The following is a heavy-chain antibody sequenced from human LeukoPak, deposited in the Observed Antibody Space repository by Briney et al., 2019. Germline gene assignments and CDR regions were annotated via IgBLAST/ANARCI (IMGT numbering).Heavy chain of an antibody. CDR3: ARHRPGERRFDP. Sequence: PSETPSLTCTVSGGSISSDYWSWIRQPPGKGLEWVGYINYSGNTNSNPSLKSRVTISVDTSKNQFSLKLISVTAADTAVYYCARHRPGERRFDPWGQGTLVTVSS. J-gene: IGHJ5*02. D-gene: IGHD3-16*01. CDR2: INYSGNT. V-gene: IGHV4-59*08. CDR1: GGSISSDY.